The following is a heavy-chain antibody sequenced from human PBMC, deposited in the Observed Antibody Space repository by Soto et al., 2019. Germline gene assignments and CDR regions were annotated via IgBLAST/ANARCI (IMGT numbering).Heavy chain of an antibody. D-gene: IGHD2-2*01. V-gene: IGHV5-51*01. Sequence: GESLKISCKGSGYNFTTYWIGWVRQMPGKGLEWMGMIDPGDSDTRYSPSFQGQVTFSADKSSSTAHLQWSSLKASDTAIYYCARCCSSLSDGYNFGMDVWGQGTTVTVSS. J-gene: IGHJ6*02. CDR1: GYNFTTYW. CDR3: ARCCSSLSDGYNFGMDV. CDR2: IDPGDSDT.